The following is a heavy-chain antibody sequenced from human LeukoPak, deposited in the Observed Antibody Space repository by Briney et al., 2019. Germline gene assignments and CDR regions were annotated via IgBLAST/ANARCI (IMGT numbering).Heavy chain of an antibody. D-gene: IGHD2-21*02. V-gene: IGHV3-21*01. CDR2: IAGSSGYI. CDR1: GFTFSPFT. J-gene: IGHJ4*01. CDR3: ARDRGAYCGGDCYLGFDY. Sequence: GGSLRLSCVASGFTFSPFTMNWVRQAPGKGLEWVSSIAGSSGYISYADSVKGRFTISRDNAKKSLYLQMTSLTAEDTAVYYCARDRGAYCGGDCYLGFDYWGRGTLVTVSS.